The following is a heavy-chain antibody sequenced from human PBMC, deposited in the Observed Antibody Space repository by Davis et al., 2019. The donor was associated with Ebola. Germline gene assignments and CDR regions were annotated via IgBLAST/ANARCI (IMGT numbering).Heavy chain of an antibody. CDR1: GFRFSDYN. CDR2: IIGSGYR. CDR3: ANSRGSSSWTKFDY. J-gene: IGHJ4*02. Sequence: GESLKTSCAASGFRFSDYNMSWIRQAPGKALEWLSCIIGSGYRYYAESVKGRFTISRDNSKNTLYLQMNSLRAEDTAVYYCANSRGSSSWTKFDYWGQGTLVTVSS. V-gene: IGHV3-69-1*01. D-gene: IGHD6-13*01.